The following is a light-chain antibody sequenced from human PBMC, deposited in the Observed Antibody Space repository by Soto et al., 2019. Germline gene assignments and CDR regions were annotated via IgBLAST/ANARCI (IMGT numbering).Light chain of an antibody. CDR3: QQTYSTLRLT. V-gene: IGKV1-39*01. CDR1: QSITTY. Sequence: DIQVTQSPSSLSASVGDGVTITCRASQSITTYLNWYQQKPGKAPRLLIFAASNLQSGVPSRFSGSGSGTAFTLTISSLQPEDFATYYCQQTYSTLRLTFGGGTRVEIK. CDR2: AAS. J-gene: IGKJ4*01.